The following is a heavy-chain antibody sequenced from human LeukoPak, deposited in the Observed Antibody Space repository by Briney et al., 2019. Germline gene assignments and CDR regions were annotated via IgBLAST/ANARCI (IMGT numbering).Heavy chain of an antibody. CDR1: GGSISSYY. Sequence: SETLSLTCTVSGGSISSYYWSWIRQPAGKGLEWIGRIYTSGSTNYNPSLKSRVTMSVDTSKNQFSQKLSSVTAADTAVYYCASGTLNGRYYYYMDVWGKGTTVTVSS. V-gene: IGHV4-4*07. CDR3: ASGTLNGRYYYYMDV. D-gene: IGHD1-1*01. J-gene: IGHJ6*03. CDR2: IYTSGST.